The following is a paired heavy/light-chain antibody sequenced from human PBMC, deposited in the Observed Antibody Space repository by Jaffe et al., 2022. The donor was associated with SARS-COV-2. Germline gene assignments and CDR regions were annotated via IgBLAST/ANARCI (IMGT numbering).Light chain of an antibody. CDR1: ELPKKY. J-gene: IGLJ2*01. V-gene: IGLV3-10*01. CDR2: EDS. Sequence: SYELTQPPSVSVSPGQTARITCSGDELPKKYAYWYQQKSGQAPVLVIYEDSKRPSGIPERFSGSSSGTMATLTISGAQVEDEADYYCYSTDSSGNHRGVFGGGTKLTVL. CDR3: YSTDSSGNHRGV.
Heavy chain of an antibody. Sequence: EVQLVESGGGLVQPGGSLRLSCAASGFTFSSYWMHWVRQGPGKGLVWVSRINSDGSSTSYADSVKGQFTISRDNAKNTLYLQMNSLRAEDTAVYYCARATQLMGPPTDAFDIWGQGTMVTVSS. J-gene: IGHJ3*02. CDR2: INSDGSST. V-gene: IGHV3-74*01. CDR1: GFTFSSYW. D-gene: IGHD2-2*01. CDR3: ARATQLMGPPTDAFDI.